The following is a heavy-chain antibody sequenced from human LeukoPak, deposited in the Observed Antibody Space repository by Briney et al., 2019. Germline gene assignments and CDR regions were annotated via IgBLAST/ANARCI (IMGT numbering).Heavy chain of an antibody. CDR3: ANGGSSSSMVAY. J-gene: IGHJ4*02. D-gene: IGHD6-6*01. CDR2: IRYDGSNK. Sequence: GGSLRLSCAASGFTFSSYGMHWVRQAPGKGLEWVASIRYDGSNKYYADSVKGRFTISRDNSKNTLYLQMNSLRAEDTAVYYCANGGSSSSMVAYWGQGTLVTVSS. V-gene: IGHV3-30*02. CDR1: GFTFSSYG.